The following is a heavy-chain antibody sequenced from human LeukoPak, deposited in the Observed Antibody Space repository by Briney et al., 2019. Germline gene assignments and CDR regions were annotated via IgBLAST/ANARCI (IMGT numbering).Heavy chain of an antibody. CDR3: ARQYTSSWYALGYLDY. Sequence: GGSLRLSCAASGFTFSSYWMTWVRQAPGKGLEWVANIKQDGCDKYYVDSVKGRFTISRDNAQNSLYLQMNSLRADDTALYYCARQYTSSWYALGYLDYWGQRTLVTVSS. V-gene: IGHV3-7*01. J-gene: IGHJ4*02. CDR1: GFTFSSYW. CDR2: IKQDGCDK. D-gene: IGHD6-13*01.